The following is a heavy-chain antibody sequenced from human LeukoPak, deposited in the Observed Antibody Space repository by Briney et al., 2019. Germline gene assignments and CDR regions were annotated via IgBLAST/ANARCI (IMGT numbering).Heavy chain of an antibody. Sequence: SVKVSCKASGGTFSSYAISWVRQAPGQGLEWMGGIIPIYGTANYAQKFQGRVTITADESTSTAYMELSSLRSEDTAVYYCARGWRQLWAPFDYWGQGTLVTVSS. V-gene: IGHV1-69*13. CDR1: GGTFSSYA. CDR3: ARGWRQLWAPFDY. CDR2: IIPIYGTA. D-gene: IGHD5-18*01. J-gene: IGHJ4*02.